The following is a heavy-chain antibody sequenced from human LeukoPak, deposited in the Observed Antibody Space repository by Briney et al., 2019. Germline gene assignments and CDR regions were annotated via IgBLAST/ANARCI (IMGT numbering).Heavy chain of an antibody. V-gene: IGHV4-59*01. CDR2: IHFSGST. D-gene: IGHD3-16*01. CDR1: GGSISSYY. Sequence: SETLSLTCSVSGGSISSYYWSWIRQSPDKGLELIGYIHFSGSTDYNPSLKSRVTISVDTSKNQFSLRLSSVTAAGTAVYYCARGFMGANFDYWGQGTLVTVSS. J-gene: IGHJ4*02. CDR3: ARGFMGANFDY.